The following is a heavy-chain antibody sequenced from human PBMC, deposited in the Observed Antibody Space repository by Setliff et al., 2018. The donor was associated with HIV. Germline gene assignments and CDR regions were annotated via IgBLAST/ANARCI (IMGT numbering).Heavy chain of an antibody. D-gene: IGHD1-26*01. CDR2: IHTTGST. Sequence: SETLSLTCSVSGISINGYYWSWIRQPAGKGLEWIGQIHTTGSTYYNPSLKSRITISVDTSKNQFSLTLSSVTAADTAVSSCARHYQHSWVGVDYYFMDVWGKGTTVTVSS. J-gene: IGHJ6*03. CDR3: ARHYQHSWVGVDYYFMDV. CDR1: GISINGYY. V-gene: IGHV4-4*08.